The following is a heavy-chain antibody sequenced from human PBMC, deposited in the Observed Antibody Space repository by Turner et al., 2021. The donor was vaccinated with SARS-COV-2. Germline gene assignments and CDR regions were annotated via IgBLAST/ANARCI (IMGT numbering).Heavy chain of an antibody. D-gene: IGHD2-2*02. Sequence: QVQLVASGGGAGTPGRALSRSCSAAAFNFSCYGMHWVRHVRGKGMEWVAVISYDGGNKSYADSVKGRFNISGDNSKNALYLQMNSLRAEDTAVYYCAKDLIRPYQLLYPPNYYGMDVWGQGTTVTVSS. J-gene: IGHJ6*02. CDR3: AKDLIRPYQLLYPPNYYGMDV. CDR2: ISYDGGNK. CDR1: AFNFSCYG. V-gene: IGHV3-30*18.